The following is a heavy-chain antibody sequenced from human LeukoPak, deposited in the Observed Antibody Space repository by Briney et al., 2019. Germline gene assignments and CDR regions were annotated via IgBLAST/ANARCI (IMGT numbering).Heavy chain of an antibody. CDR1: GGSISSSSYY. CDR3: ARCGYCSSTSCYIVYYYYMDV. Sequence: PSETLSLTCTVSGGSISSSSYYWGWIRQPPGKGLEWIGSIYYSGSTYYNPSLKSRVTISVDTSKNQFSLKLSSVTAADTAVYYCARCGYCSSTSCYIVYYYYMDVWGKGTTVTISS. V-gene: IGHV4-39*01. D-gene: IGHD2-2*02. CDR2: IYYSGST. J-gene: IGHJ6*03.